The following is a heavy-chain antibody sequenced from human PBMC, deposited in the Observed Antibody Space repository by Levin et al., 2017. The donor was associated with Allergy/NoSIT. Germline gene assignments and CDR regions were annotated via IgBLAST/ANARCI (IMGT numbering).Heavy chain of an antibody. Sequence: GGSLRLSCAASGFTFSSYGLHWVRQAPGKGLEWVSVISFDGNTKYYADPVKGRFTISRDNSRNTLYLQMNSLRREDTALYYCARPEGDFWSGYLRTDYWGQGALVTVSS. J-gene: IGHJ4*02. CDR1: GFTFSSYG. CDR2: ISFDGNTK. V-gene: IGHV3-30*03. CDR3: ARPEGDFWSGYLRTDY. D-gene: IGHD3-3*01.